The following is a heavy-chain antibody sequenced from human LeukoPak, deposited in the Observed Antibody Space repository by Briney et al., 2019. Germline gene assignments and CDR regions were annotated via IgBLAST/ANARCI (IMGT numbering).Heavy chain of an antibody. D-gene: IGHD3-22*01. CDR2: IIPIFGTA. CDR1: GGTFSNYA. J-gene: IGHJ5*02. Sequence: SVKVSCKASGGTFSNYAISWVRQAPGQGLEWMGGIIPIFGTAKYAQKFQGRVTITTDESTSTAYMELSSLRSEDTAIYYCARGFSYDSSDYFTRFDPWGQGTLVTVPS. CDR3: ARGFSYDSSDYFTRFDP. V-gene: IGHV1-69*05.